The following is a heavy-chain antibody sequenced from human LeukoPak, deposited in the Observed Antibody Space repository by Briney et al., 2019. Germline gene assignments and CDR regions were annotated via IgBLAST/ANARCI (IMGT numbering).Heavy chain of an antibody. Sequence: GESLRLSCAASGFTFSSDAMNWVRQAPGKGLEWVSGISDTGGNPYYADSVKGRFTISRDKSKNTLDLQMNSLRAEDTAVYYCAKGTMHDYWGQGTLVTVSA. CDR3: AKGTMHDY. CDR1: GFTFSSDA. J-gene: IGHJ4*02. CDR2: ISDTGGNP. D-gene: IGHD4/OR15-4a*01. V-gene: IGHV3-23*01.